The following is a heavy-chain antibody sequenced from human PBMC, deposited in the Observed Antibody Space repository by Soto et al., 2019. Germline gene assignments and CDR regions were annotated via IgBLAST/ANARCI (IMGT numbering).Heavy chain of an antibody. D-gene: IGHD4-4*01. Sequence: QVQLVQSGADVKKPGSSVRVSCKASGGPFNSYTISWVRQAPGQGLEWMGGIIPMSGTANYAQTFQGRVTITADESTNTAYRELTSLRSEDTAVYYCAIGTTVVAFYYYYAMDVWGQGTTVTVSS. CDR2: IIPMSGTA. CDR1: GGPFNSYT. J-gene: IGHJ6*02. CDR3: AIGTTVVAFYYYYAMDV. V-gene: IGHV1-69*01.